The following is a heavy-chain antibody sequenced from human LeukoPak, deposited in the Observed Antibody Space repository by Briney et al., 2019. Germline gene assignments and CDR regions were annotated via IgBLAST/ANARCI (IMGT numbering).Heavy chain of an antibody. CDR1: DDSITMYY. CDR2: VDHTGST. J-gene: IGHJ6*03. Sequence: SETLSLTCSVSDDSITMYYWTWIRQPPGKGLEWIGYVDHTGSTNFNPSLNGRVSISRDTSKNLFSLRLRSVTAADTAVYFCARGRVSSSTWYSTFYYYFYMDVWGKGTTVTVSS. V-gene: IGHV4-59*01. CDR3: ARGRVSSSTWYSTFYYYFYMDV. D-gene: IGHD4-11*01.